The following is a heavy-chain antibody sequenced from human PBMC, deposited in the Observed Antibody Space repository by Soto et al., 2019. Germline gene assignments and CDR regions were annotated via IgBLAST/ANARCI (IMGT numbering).Heavy chain of an antibody. Sequence: QITLNESGPTVVKPTETLTLTCTFSGFSLTTSGVGVGWVRQSPGKAPEWLASIYWDDDKRYSTSLKRRLTITKGTPKNQVVLTMANVDPADTATYYCSHRVLRAVFGLVTTTASYFDFWGQGTPVVVSS. V-gene: IGHV2-5*02. CDR2: IYWDDDK. J-gene: IGHJ4*02. D-gene: IGHD3-3*01. CDR1: GFSLTTSGVG. CDR3: SHRVLRAVFGLVTTTASYFDF.